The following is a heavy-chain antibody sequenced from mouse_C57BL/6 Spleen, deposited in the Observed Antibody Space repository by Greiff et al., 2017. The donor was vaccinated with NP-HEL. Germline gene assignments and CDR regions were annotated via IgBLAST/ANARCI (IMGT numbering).Heavy chain of an antibody. D-gene: IGHD2-4*01. Sequence: VQLQQSGAELVKPGASVKISCKASGYAFSSYWMNWVKQRPGKGLEWIGQIYPGDGDTNYNGKFKGKATLTADKSSSTAYMQLSSLTSEDSAVYVCARWDDYGQAYYAMDYWGQGTSVTVSS. J-gene: IGHJ4*01. CDR2: IYPGDGDT. V-gene: IGHV1-80*01. CDR1: GYAFSSYW. CDR3: ARWDDYGQAYYAMDY.